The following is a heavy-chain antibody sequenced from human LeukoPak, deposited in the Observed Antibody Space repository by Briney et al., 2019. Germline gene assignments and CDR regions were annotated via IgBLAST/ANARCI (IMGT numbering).Heavy chain of an antibody. CDR1: GFSFNIYE. V-gene: IGHV3-48*03. CDR3: ARGLRGYTHGLDY. CDR2: ISSSDSTI. D-gene: IGHD1-1*01. J-gene: IGHJ4*02. Sequence: HAEGSLRLSCTASGFSFNIYEMNWVRQAPGKGLEWVSYISSSDSTIYYADSVKGRFTISRDSAKDLLYLQMNSLRAEDTAVYYCARGLRGYTHGLDYWGQGTLVAVSS.